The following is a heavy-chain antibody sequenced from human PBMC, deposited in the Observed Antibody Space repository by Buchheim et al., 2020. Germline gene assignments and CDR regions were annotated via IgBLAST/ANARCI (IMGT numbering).Heavy chain of an antibody. V-gene: IGHV3-33*01. CDR1: GFTFGMYG. CDR2: IDYDGSIK. CDR3: ARDRAPYYDFWSGEFEY. J-gene: IGHJ4*02. D-gene: IGHD3-3*01. Sequence: QVQLVESGGGVVQPGTSLRLSCVASGFTFGMYGMHWVRQAPGKGLEWVTFIDYDGSIKYYGDSVKVRFTVSRDKSNSKVYLQMTGVRPEDTGVYYCARDRAPYYDFWSGEFEYWGQGTL.